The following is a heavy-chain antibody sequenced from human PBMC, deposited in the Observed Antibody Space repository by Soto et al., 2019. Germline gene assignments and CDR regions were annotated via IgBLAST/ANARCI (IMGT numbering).Heavy chain of an antibody. D-gene: IGHD1-1*01. CDR3: AKYRELDRYFDY. CDR2: ISWNSGSI. Sequence: EVQLVESGGGLVQPGRSLRLSCAASGFTFDDYAMHWVRQAPGKGLEWVSGISWNSGSIGYADSVKGRFTISRDNAKNSLYLQMNSLRAEDTALYYCAKYRELDRYFDYWCQGTLVTVSS. CDR1: GFTFDDYA. V-gene: IGHV3-9*01. J-gene: IGHJ4*02.